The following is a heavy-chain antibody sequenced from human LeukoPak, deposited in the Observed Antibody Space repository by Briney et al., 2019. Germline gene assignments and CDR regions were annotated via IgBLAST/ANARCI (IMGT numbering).Heavy chain of an antibody. Sequence: GGSLRLSCAASGFTFSSYGMHWVRQAPGKGLEWVAYIQFDGSNEQYADSVKGRFSISRDSSKNILYLQMNSLRAEDTAVYYCAREGYDFWGVYMDVWGKGTTVTVSS. D-gene: IGHD3-3*01. V-gene: IGHV3-30*02. CDR3: AREGYDFWGVYMDV. J-gene: IGHJ6*03. CDR2: IQFDGSNE. CDR1: GFTFSSYG.